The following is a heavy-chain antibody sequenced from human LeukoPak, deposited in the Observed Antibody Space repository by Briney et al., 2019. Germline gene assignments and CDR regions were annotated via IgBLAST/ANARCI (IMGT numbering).Heavy chain of an antibody. CDR2: IYYSGST. J-gene: IGHJ4*02. Sequence: SETLSLTCTVSGGSISSSSYYWGWIRQPPGKGLKWIGSIYYSGSTYYNPSLKSRVTISVDTSKNQFSLKLSSVTAADTAVYYCARAIGAAGPARDYWGQGTLVTVSS. CDR1: GGSISSSSYY. CDR3: ARAIGAAGPARDY. D-gene: IGHD6-13*01. V-gene: IGHV4-39*07.